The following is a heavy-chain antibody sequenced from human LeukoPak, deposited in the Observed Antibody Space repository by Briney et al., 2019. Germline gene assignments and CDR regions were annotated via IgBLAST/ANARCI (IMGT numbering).Heavy chain of an antibody. CDR1: GFTFSSYA. CDR3: AKDDHGYRNFDY. J-gene: IGHJ4*02. CDR2: ISGSAAIT. Sequence: GSLRLSCAASGFTFSSYAMSWVRQAPGKGLEWVSAISGSAAITYYADSVKGRFTISRDNSKNTLYLQMNSLRAEDTALYYCAKDDHGYRNFDYWGQGTLVTVSS. V-gene: IGHV3-23*01. D-gene: IGHD5-18*01.